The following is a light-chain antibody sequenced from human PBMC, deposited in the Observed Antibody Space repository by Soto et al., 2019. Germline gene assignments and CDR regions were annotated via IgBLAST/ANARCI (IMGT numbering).Light chain of an antibody. CDR1: QSVTSSY. J-gene: IGKJ5*01. CDR3: QQYGKLPIT. CDR2: GAS. V-gene: IGKV3-20*01. Sequence: ELVLTQSPATLSLSPGDRATLSCRASQSVTSSYLTWYQQKPGQAPRLLIYGASTRAAGIPDRFSGSGSGTDFTLTISSLEPEDFAVYYCQQYGKLPITFGQGTRLEIK.